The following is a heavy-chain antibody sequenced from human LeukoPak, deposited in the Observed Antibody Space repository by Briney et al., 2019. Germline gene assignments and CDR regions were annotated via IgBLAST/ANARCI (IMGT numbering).Heavy chain of an antibody. CDR3: ARAGDIVVVPAARSAEYFQH. J-gene: IGHJ1*01. Sequence: SVKVSCKASGGAFSSYALSWVRQAPGQGLEWMGRIIPILGIANYAQKFQGRVTITADKSTSTAYMELSSLRSEDTAVYYCARAGDIVVVPAARSAEYFQHWGQGTLVTVSS. CDR2: IIPILGIA. CDR1: GGAFSSYA. V-gene: IGHV1-69*04. D-gene: IGHD2-2*01.